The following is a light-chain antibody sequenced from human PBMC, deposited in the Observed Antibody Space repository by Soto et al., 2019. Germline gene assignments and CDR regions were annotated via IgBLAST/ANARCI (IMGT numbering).Light chain of an antibody. J-gene: IGLJ1*01. V-gene: IGLV3-21*04. CDR3: QVWDTSSDQYV. CDR2: YDN. CDR1: RIGRKS. Sequence: SYELTQPPSQSVAPGETASISCGGDRIGRKSVHWYQQKPGQAPVLVMYYDNDRPSEIPERFSGFNSGNTATLDISGVEAGDEADYYCQVWDTSSDQYVFGPGTKVTVL.